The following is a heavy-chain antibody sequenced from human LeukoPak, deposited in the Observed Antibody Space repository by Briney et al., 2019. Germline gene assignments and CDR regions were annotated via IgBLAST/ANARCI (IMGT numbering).Heavy chain of an antibody. V-gene: IGHV3-30*04. D-gene: IGHD2-21*02. CDR1: GFTFSSYA. CDR2: ISYDGSNK. Sequence: GGSLRLSCAASGFTFSSYAMHWVRQAPGKGLEWVAVISYDGSNKYYADSVKGRFTISRDNSKNSLYLQMNSLRAEDTAVYYCARVEALVPAYCGGDCYPYYFDYWGQGTLVTVSS. CDR3: ARVEALVPAYCGGDCYPYYFDY. J-gene: IGHJ4*02.